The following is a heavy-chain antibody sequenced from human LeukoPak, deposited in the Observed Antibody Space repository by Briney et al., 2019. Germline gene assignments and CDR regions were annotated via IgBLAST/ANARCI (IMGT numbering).Heavy chain of an antibody. CDR2: TYYRSKWYN. V-gene: IGHV6-1*01. Sequence: SQTLSLTCAISGDSVSSNSAARNWIRQSPSRGLEWLGRTYYRSKWYNDYAVSVKSRIPINPDTSKNQFSLQLSSVTPEDTAVYYCAGGYSSGGKWFDPWGQGTLVTVSS. D-gene: IGHD6-19*01. CDR1: GDSVSSNSAA. J-gene: IGHJ5*02. CDR3: AGGYSSGGKWFDP.